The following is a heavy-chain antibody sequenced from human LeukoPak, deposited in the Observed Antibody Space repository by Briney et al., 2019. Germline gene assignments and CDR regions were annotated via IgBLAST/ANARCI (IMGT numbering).Heavy chain of an antibody. Sequence: GGSLRLSCATSGFTFSSYAMSWVRQAPGKGLEWVSAISGSGGSTYYADSVKGRFTISRDNSKNTLYLQMNSLRAEDTAVYYCAKGQTSTVTTLGYYYYGMDVWGQGTTVTVSS. CDR2: ISGSGGST. J-gene: IGHJ6*02. CDR3: AKGQTSTVTTLGYYYYGMDV. D-gene: IGHD4-17*01. V-gene: IGHV3-23*01. CDR1: GFTFSSYA.